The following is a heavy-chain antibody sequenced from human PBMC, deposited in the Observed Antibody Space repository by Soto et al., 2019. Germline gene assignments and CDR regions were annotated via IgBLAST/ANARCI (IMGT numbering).Heavy chain of an antibody. CDR3: AAYYYDSSGYYQDV. D-gene: IGHD3-22*01. Sequence: ASVKVSCKASGFTFTSSAMQWVRQARGQRLEWIGWIVVGSGNTNYAQKFQERVTITRDMSTSTAYMELSSLRSEDTAVYYCAAYYYDSSGYYQDVWGQGTTVTVSS. V-gene: IGHV1-58*02. J-gene: IGHJ6*02. CDR2: IVVGSGNT. CDR1: GFTFTSSA.